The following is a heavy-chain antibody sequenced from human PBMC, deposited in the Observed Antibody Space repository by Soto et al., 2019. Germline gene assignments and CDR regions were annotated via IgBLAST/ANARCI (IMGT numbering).Heavy chain of an antibody. Sequence: PSQTLSLTCAISGDSVSSNSAAWNWIRQSPSRGLEWLGRTYYRSKWYNDYAVSVKSRITINPDTSKNQFSLQLNSVTPEDTAVYYCAREPYYDFWSGYYTDETPDDAIDIWGQGTMVTVSS. CDR2: TYYRSKWYN. CDR3: AREPYYDFWSGYYTDETPDDAIDI. D-gene: IGHD3-3*01. J-gene: IGHJ3*02. V-gene: IGHV6-1*01. CDR1: GDSVSSNSAA.